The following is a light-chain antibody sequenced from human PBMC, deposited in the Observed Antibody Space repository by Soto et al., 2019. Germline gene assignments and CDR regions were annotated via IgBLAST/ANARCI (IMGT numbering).Light chain of an antibody. CDR3: QQYGGSRWT. J-gene: IGKJ1*01. Sequence: EIVLTQSPATLSLSPGERATLSCRASQSLISSYLAWLQQRPGQAPRLLIYDKSTRASGITDRFSGSGSGTDFTLTISRLEPEDFAVYYCQQYGGSRWTFGQGTKVDIK. V-gene: IGKV3-20*01. CDR2: DKS. CDR1: QSLISSY.